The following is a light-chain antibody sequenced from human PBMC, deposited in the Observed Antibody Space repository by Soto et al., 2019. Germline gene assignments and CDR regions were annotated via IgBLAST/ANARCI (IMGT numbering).Light chain of an antibody. Sequence: DIQMTQSPTSLFASVGDRVTITCRASHGVGYNFPWHQQNPGKVPKVLIYTAYTMHSGVPSRFSDSGSGTEFTPTINNLQPEDVATYFCQKYDSVPWSFGQGTRVEI. CDR2: TAY. V-gene: IGKV1-27*01. CDR3: QKYDSVPWS. CDR1: HGVGYN. J-gene: IGKJ1*01.